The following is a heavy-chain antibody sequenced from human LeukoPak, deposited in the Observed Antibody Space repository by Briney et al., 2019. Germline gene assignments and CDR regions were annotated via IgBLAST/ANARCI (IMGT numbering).Heavy chain of an antibody. CDR1: GFPFSSYA. CDR2: ISGSGGST. Sequence: GGSLRLSCPASGFPFSSYAMSWFRQAPGKGLGWVSAISGSGGSTYYADSVKGRFTVSRDNSKNTLYLQMNSLRAEDTAVYYCAKGFIAAHYYFDYWGQGTLVTVSS. J-gene: IGHJ4*02. CDR3: AKGFIAAHYYFDY. D-gene: IGHD6-13*01. V-gene: IGHV3-23*01.